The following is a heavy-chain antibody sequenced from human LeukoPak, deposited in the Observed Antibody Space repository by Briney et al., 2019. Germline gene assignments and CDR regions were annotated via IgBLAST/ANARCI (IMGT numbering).Heavy chain of an antibody. CDR2: ISGSGGST. CDR1: GFTFSSYA. J-gene: IGHJ4*02. Sequence: GGSLRLSCAASGFTFSSYAMSWVRQAPGKGLEWVSAISGSGGSTYYADSVKGRFTISRDNSKNTLYLQMNSLRAEDTAVYYCAKPPLAYCGGDCYFDYWGQGTLVTVSS. CDR3: AKPPLAYCGGDCYFDY. D-gene: IGHD2-21*02. V-gene: IGHV3-23*01.